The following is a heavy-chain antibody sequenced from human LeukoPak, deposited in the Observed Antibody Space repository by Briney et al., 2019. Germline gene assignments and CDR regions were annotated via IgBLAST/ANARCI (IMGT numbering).Heavy chain of an antibody. CDR1: GYTFTDYW. Sequence: GESLKISCKASGYTFTDYWIGWVRQMPGKGLEWMGIIYPGESDIRYSPSFQGQVTISADKSINTAYLQWTSLKASDTAMYYCARYLQTPLDAFDIWGQGTMVTVSS. V-gene: IGHV5-51*01. D-gene: IGHD3-9*01. CDR3: ARYLQTPLDAFDI. J-gene: IGHJ3*02. CDR2: IYPGESDI.